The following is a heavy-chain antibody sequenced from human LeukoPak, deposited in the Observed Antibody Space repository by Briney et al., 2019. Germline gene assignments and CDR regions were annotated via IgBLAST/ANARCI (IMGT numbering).Heavy chain of an antibody. CDR1: GFTFSSYA. J-gene: IGHJ4*02. V-gene: IGHV3-23*01. Sequence: GGSLRLSCAASGFTFSSYAMSWVRQAPGKGLVWVSAISGSGGSTYYADSVKGRFTISRDNSKNTLYLQMNSLRAEDTAVYYCAKEILWFGELFGYFDYWGQGTLVTVSS. CDR3: AKEILWFGELFGYFDY. CDR2: ISGSGGST. D-gene: IGHD3-10*01.